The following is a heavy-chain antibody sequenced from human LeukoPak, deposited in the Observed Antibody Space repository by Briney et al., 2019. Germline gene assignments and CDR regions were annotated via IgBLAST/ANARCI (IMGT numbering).Heavy chain of an antibody. CDR2: THYSGET. J-gene: IGHJ4*02. Sequence: TSETLSLTCTVSGFYIYTGGYYWGWIRRPPGKGLEWIGTTHYSGETFYNPTLKSRVTMSVDTSRNHFSLRLDSATAADTAVCYCARQTTGSFQWTFDNWGLGTLVTVSS. V-gene: IGHV4-39*02. CDR1: GFYIYTGGYY. CDR3: ARQTTGSFQWTFDN. D-gene: IGHD1-26*01.